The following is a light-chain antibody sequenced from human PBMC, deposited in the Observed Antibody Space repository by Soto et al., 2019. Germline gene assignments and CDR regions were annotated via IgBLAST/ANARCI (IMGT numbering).Light chain of an antibody. CDR1: QSISSY. J-gene: IGKJ1*01. V-gene: IGKV1-39*01. CDR2: AAS. Sequence: MTQHTSSVSASVGHRVTITCRASQSISSYLNWYQQKPGKAPKLLIYAASSLQSGVPSRFSGSGSGTDFTLTISRLHPEDFASYYCQQSYSTPRTFGQGTEV. CDR3: QQSYSTPRT.